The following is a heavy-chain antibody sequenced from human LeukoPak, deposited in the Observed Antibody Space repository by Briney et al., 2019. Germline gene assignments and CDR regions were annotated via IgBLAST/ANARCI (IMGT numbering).Heavy chain of an antibody. D-gene: IGHD3-22*01. CDR1: GFTFSSYA. CDR3: AKEPTMIVVVSPAGFDP. Sequence: GGSLRLSCAASGFTFSSYAMSWVRQAPGKGLEWVSAISGSGGSTYYADSVKGRFTISRDNSKNTLYLQMNSLRAEDTAVYYCAKEPTMIVVVSPAGFDPWGQGTLVTVSS. V-gene: IGHV3-23*01. J-gene: IGHJ5*02. CDR2: ISGSGGST.